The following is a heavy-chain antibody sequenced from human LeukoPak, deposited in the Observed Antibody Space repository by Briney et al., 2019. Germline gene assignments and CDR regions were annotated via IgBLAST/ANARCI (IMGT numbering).Heavy chain of an antibody. CDR2: IHPGDSDT. CDR1: GYSFNYW. Sequence: GESLKISCKGSGYSFNYWIAWVRQMPGKGLEWMGIIHPGDSDTRYGPSFQGQVTISVDKSISTAYLQWSSLKASDTAMYYCARQDGAAKFYFDYWGQGTLVSVSS. D-gene: IGHD2-15*01. V-gene: IGHV5-51*01. CDR3: ARQDGAAKFYFDY. J-gene: IGHJ4*02.